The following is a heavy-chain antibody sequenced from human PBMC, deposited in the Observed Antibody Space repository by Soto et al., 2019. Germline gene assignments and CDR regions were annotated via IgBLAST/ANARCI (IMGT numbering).Heavy chain of an antibody. J-gene: IGHJ3*01. D-gene: IGHD1-26*01. Sequence: GGSVRLSCAASGFTFSSYAMHWVRQAPGKGLVWVSRIHSDGSSTTYADFVKGRFIISRDNARNTVDLQMNSVRVEDTAVYYCARGDRGAFDLWGQGTVVTVSS. CDR3: ARGDRGAFDL. V-gene: IGHV3-74*01. CDR2: IHSDGSST. CDR1: GFTFSSYA.